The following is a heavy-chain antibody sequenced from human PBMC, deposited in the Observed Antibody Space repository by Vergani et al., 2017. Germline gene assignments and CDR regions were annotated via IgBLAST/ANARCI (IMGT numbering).Heavy chain of an antibody. J-gene: IGHJ6*02. CDR3: SYGMDV. Sequence: EVQLLESGGGLVQPGGSLRLSCEASGFSFPGYAMSWVRQAPGKGLEWVSILYVVGTSDYADSVKGRFTVSRDISKNTLHLQLNSLRVEDTAVYFCSYGMDVWGQGTTVTVSS. CDR2: ILYVVGTS. V-gene: IGHV3-23*03. CDR1: GFSFPGYA.